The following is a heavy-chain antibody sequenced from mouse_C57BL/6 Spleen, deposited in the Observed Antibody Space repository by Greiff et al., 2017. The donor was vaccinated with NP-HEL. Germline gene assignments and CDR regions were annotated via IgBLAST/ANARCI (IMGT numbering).Heavy chain of an antibody. CDR3: ARDVTTTYYYAMDY. CDR2: ISDGGSYT. J-gene: IGHJ4*01. D-gene: IGHD2-12*01. Sequence: EVMLVESGGGLVKPGGSLKLSCAASGFTFSSYAMSWVRQTPEKRLEWVATISDGGSYTYYPDNVKGRFTISRDNAKNNLYLQMSHLKYEDTAMYYCARDVTTTYYYAMDYWGQGTSVTVSS. V-gene: IGHV5-4*01. CDR1: GFTFSSYA.